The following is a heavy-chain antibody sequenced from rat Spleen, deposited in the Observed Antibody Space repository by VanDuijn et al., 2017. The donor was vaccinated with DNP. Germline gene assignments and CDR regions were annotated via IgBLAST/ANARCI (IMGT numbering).Heavy chain of an antibody. Sequence: EVLLVESDGGLVQPGRSLKLSCAVSGFTFSNYGMAWVRQAPTKGLEWVASISYDGTTTYYRDSVKGRFTISRDNAKSSLYLQMDSLRSEDTATYYCTTDATYYGPFDYWGQGVMVTVSS. J-gene: IGHJ2*01. CDR3: TTDATYYGPFDY. CDR1: GFTFSNYG. V-gene: IGHV5-20*01. D-gene: IGHD1-9*01. CDR2: ISYDGTTT.